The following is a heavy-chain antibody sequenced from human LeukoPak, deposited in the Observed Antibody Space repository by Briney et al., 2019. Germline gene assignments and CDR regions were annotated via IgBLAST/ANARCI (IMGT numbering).Heavy chain of an antibody. J-gene: IGHJ4*02. CDR3: ARDRGQQLVSGY. Sequence: SSVKVSRKSSGYTFTGYYMHWVRRAPARGVEGMGRFNPNSGGTNYAQKLQGRVTMTSDTSISTAYMELSRMRSDDAAVYHCARDRGQQLVSGYWGQGTLVTVSS. D-gene: IGHD6-13*01. V-gene: IGHV1-2*06. CDR1: GYTFTGYY. CDR2: FNPNSGGT.